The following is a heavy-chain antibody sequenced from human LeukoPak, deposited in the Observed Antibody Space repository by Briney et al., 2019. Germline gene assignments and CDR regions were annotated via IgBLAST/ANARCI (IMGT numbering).Heavy chain of an antibody. V-gene: IGHV4-59*02. D-gene: IGHD2-15*01. CDR1: GDSVTGYY. J-gene: IGHJ4*02. Sequence: PSETLSLTCTVFGDSVTGYYLNWVRQPPGKGLEWIGHIYKIGTTNYNPSLKSRLTISADTSKNQFSLKLRSVTAADTAVYYCVIGVGWQPDYWGQGALVAVSS. CDR2: IYKIGTT. CDR3: VIGVGWQPDY.